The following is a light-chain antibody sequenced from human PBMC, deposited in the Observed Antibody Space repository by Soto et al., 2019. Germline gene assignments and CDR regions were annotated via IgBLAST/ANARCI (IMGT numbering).Light chain of an antibody. Sequence: QSALIQPPSVSGSPGQSVTISCTGTSSDVGSYDYVSWYQQHPGTVPKPMIYNVNTQPSGVPDRFSGSKSGNTASLTVSGLQAEDEADYYCSSYAGIKHWVFGGGTKVTVL. CDR3: SSYAGIKHWV. V-gene: IGLV2-8*01. CDR2: NVN. CDR1: SSDVGSYDY. J-gene: IGLJ3*02.